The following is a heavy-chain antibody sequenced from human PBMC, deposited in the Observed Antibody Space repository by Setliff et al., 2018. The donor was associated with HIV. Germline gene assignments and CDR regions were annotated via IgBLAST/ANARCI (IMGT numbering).Heavy chain of an antibody. CDR3: ARASRWGSIPFDY. CDR2: IYNSGGT. J-gene: IGHJ4*02. V-gene: IGHV4-31*01. D-gene: IGHD2-21*01. CDR1: GGSISTGGYY. Sequence: NPSETLSLTCTVSGGSISTGGYYWSWIRQHPGKGLEWIGYIYNSGGTYYNPSLKSQITVSIDTSKNQFSLKLNSVTAADTAVYFCARASRWGSIPFDYWGQGTLVTVSS.